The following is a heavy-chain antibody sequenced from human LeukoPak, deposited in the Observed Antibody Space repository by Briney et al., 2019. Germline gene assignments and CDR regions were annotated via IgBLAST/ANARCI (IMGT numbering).Heavy chain of an antibody. CDR3: ARGGGLYSGYDYYFDY. V-gene: IGHV1-18*01. Sequence: AASVKVSCKASGYTFTSYGISWVRPAPGQGREWMGWISAYNGNTNYAQKLQGRVTMTTDTSTSTAYMELRSLRSDDTAVYYCARGGGLYSGYDYYFDYWGQGTLVTVSS. CDR1: GYTFTSYG. CDR2: ISAYNGNT. J-gene: IGHJ4*02. D-gene: IGHD5-12*01.